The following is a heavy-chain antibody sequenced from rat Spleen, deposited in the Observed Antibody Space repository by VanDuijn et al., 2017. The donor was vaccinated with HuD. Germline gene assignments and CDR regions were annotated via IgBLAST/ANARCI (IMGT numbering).Heavy chain of an antibody. Sequence: EVQLVESGGGLVQPGRSLKLSCAASGFTFSTFPMAWVRQAPKKGLEWVSSINTDGGSTYYPDSVKGRFTISRDNAENTVYLQMNSLRSEDTATYYCVKEDAWGQGASVTVSS. V-gene: IGHV5-58*01. J-gene: IGHJ4*01. CDR2: INTDGGST. CDR3: VKEDA. CDR1: GFTFSTFP.